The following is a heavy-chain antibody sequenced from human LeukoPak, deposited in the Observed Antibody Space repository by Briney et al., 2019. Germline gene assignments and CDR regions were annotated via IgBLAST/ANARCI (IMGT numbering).Heavy chain of an antibody. Sequence: GGTLRLSCAASGFTFSSYSMSWVRQAPGKGLEWVSVISGNGGDTFYADSVKGRFTISRDNSKHTLYLQMNSLRVEDTAVYYCAKGRTLVGGSTRSYDYWGQGTLVTVSS. D-gene: IGHD1-26*01. J-gene: IGHJ4*02. V-gene: IGHV3-23*01. CDR1: GFTFSSYS. CDR3: AKGRTLVGGSTRSYDY. CDR2: ISGNGGDT.